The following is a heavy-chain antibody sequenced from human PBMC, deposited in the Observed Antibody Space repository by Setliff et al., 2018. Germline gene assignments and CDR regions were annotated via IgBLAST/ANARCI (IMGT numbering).Heavy chain of an antibody. CDR3: ARVGVTSGWDY. V-gene: IGHV4-39*01. CDR2: IHFRGTT. D-gene: IGHD6-19*01. J-gene: IGHJ4*02. Sequence: PSETLSLTCIVSGGYIGGTSYYWSWIRQPPGKGLEWIGSIHFRGTTYYNPSLNSQVTISVDTSKNQFSLNLNSVTAADTAVYYCARVGVTSGWDYWGLGTLVTVSS. CDR1: GGYIGGTSYY.